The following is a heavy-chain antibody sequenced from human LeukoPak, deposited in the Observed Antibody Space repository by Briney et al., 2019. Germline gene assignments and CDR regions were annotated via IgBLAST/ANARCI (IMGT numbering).Heavy chain of an antibody. Sequence: PGGSLRLSCAASGFTFSGSWMSWVRQAPGKGVEWVASINPDGGVTSYVGSVKGRFTISRDNAKNSLDLQMNSLSLEDTAVYYCAKSMTTYDHWGQGTLATVSS. J-gene: IGHJ4*02. V-gene: IGHV3-7*02. D-gene: IGHD3-16*01. CDR2: INPDGGVT. CDR1: GFTFSGSW. CDR3: AKSMTTYDH.